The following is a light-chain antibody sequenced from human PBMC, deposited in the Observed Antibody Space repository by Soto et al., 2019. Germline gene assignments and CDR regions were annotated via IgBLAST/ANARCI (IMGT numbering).Light chain of an antibody. J-gene: IGLJ2*01. CDR3: AAWDDSLSGLV. CDR1: SSNIGSNY. CDR2: RGD. V-gene: IGLV1-47*01. Sequence: QSVLTQPPSASGTPGHRVTISCSGSSSNIGSNYVSWYQQLPGTAPKLLIYRGDQRPSGVPDRFSGSKSGTSASLAISGLRSEDEADYYCAAWDDSLSGLVFGVGTKLNVL.